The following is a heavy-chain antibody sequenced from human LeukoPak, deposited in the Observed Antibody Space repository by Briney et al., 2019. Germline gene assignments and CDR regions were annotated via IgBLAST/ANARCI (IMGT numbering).Heavy chain of an antibody. CDR2: ISSSSSTI. J-gene: IGHJ4*02. V-gene: IGHV3-48*01. CDR3: ARGRPGNY. Sequence: GGSLRLSCAASGFTFSSYSMNWVRQAPGKGLEWVSYISSSSSTIYYADSVEGRFTISRDNAKNSLYLQMNSLRAEDTAVYYCARGRPGNYWGQGTLVTVSS. CDR1: GFTFSSYS.